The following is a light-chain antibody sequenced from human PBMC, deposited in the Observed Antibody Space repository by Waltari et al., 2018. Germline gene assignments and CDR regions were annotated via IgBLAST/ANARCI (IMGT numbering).Light chain of an antibody. CDR2: RSS. CDR3: QQYDNYWT. V-gene: IGKV1-5*03. Sequence: DIQMTQSPSTLSASVGDRFTITCRASQSITNWLALYHQKPGKAPKLLIYRSSDLESGVPARFSGSGSGTEFTLTISSLQPDDFATYYCQQYDNYWTFGQGTKVEIK. J-gene: IGKJ1*01. CDR1: QSITNW.